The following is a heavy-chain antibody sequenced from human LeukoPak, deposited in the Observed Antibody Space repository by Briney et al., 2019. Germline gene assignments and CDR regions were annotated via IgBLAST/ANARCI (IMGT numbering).Heavy chain of an antibody. CDR3: AKEGSSGWYDAFDY. CDR1: GFTFSSYV. D-gene: IGHD6-19*01. Sequence: PTGGSLRLSCAASGFTFSSYVMHWVRQAPGKGLGWVAFISYDGSNKYYADSVKGRFTISRDNSKNTLYLQMNSLRAEDTAVYYCAKEGSSGWYDAFDYWGQGTLVTVSS. CDR2: ISYDGSNK. J-gene: IGHJ4*02. V-gene: IGHV3-30*18.